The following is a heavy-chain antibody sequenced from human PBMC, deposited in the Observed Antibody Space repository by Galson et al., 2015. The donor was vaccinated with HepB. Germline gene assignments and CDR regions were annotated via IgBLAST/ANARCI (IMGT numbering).Heavy chain of an antibody. J-gene: IGHJ4*02. V-gene: IGHV3-72*01. CDR3: GRVRDYSIDY. CDR1: GFTLSGDY. CDR2: TRNKANSYTT. D-gene: IGHD4-11*01. Sequence: SLRLSCAASGFTLSGDYMGWVRQAPGKGLEWLGLTRNKANSYTTEYAASVKGRFTISRDESQNSLYLQMNSLKTDDTAVYYCGRVRDYSIDYWGQGTLVTVSS.